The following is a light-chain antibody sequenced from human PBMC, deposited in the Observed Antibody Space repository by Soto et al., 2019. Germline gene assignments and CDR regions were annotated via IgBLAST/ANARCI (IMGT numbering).Light chain of an antibody. V-gene: IGKV3-11*01. Sequence: EIVMTQSPATLSVSPGERATLSCRASQRVSSYLAWYQQKPDQAPRLLIYDASNRATGIPARFSGSGSGTDFTLTISSLEPEDFAVYYCQQRSNWPPRIAFGQGTRLEIK. CDR1: QRVSSY. CDR3: QQRSNWPPRIA. CDR2: DAS. J-gene: IGKJ5*01.